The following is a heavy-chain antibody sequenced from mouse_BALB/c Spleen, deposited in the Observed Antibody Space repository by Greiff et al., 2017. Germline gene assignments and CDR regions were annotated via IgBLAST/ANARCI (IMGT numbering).Heavy chain of an antibody. CDR1: GFPFSSYG. J-gene: IGHJ4*01. Sequence: EVKLEESGGGLVQPGGSLKLSCAASGFPFSSYGMSWVRQTPDKRLELVATINSNGGSTYYPDSVKGRFTISRDNAKNTLYLQMSSLKSEDTAMYYCARDGLYYAMDYWGQGTSVTVSS. CDR3: ARDGLYYAMDY. V-gene: IGHV5-6-3*01. CDR2: INSNGGST.